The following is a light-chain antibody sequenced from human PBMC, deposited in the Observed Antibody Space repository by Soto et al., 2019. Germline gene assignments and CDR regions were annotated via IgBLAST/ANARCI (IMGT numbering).Light chain of an antibody. V-gene: IGKV3D-15*01. CDR2: DAS. CDR3: QQYNNWPLT. J-gene: IGKJ5*01. CDR1: QSVGSH. Sequence: EIVMTQSPSTLSASPGERATLSCGASQSVGSHLAWFQQRPGQAPRLLIYDASNRAPGIPARFSGGGSGTEFTLTITSLQSEDFAVYWCQQYNNWPLTFGPGTRLEIK.